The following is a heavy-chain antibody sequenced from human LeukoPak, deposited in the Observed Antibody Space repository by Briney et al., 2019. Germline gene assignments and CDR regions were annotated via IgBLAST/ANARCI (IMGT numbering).Heavy chain of an antibody. V-gene: IGHV4-34*01. CDR3: ARGRDIVVVPAAIALWY. Sequence: SETLSLTCAVYGGSFSGYYWGWIRQPPGKGLEWIGEINHSGSTNYNPSLKSRVTISVDTSKNQFPLKLSSVTAADTAVYYCARGRDIVVVPAAIALWYWGQGTLVTVSS. J-gene: IGHJ4*02. CDR1: GGSFSGYY. CDR2: INHSGST. D-gene: IGHD2-2*01.